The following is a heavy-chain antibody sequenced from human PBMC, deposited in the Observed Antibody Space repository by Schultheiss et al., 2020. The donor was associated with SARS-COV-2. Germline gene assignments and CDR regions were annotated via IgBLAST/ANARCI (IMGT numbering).Heavy chain of an antibody. D-gene: IGHD1-26*01. V-gene: IGHV3-53*01. J-gene: IGHJ6*02. Sequence: GESLKISCAASGFTVSSNYMSWVRQAPGKGLEWVSVIYSGGSTYYADSVKGRFTISRDNSKNTLYLQMNSLRAEDTAVYYCAREGAVPYYYYYYGMDVWGQGTTVTVSS. CDR3: AREGAVPYYYYYYGMDV. CDR1: GFTVSSNY. CDR2: IYSGGST.